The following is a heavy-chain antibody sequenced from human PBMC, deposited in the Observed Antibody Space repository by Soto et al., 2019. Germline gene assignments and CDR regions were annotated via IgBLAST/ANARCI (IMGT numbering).Heavy chain of an antibody. D-gene: IGHD3-22*01. J-gene: IGHJ5*02. Sequence: QMQLVESGGGVVQPGRSLRLSCVVSGFTFSNFGVHWVRQAPGKGLEWVAFIWSDGRRKYYGDSVKGRFAVSRDDSKNTSYPQVNSLRAEDTAVYYCTTTSPHDSNCNYGIDAWGQGAPVTVSS. CDR1: GFTFSNFG. V-gene: IGHV3-33*03. CDR3: TTTSPHDSNCNYGIDA. CDR2: IWSDGRRK.